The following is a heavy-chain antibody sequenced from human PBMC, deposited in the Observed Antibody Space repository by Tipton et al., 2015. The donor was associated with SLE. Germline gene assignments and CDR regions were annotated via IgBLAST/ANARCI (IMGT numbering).Heavy chain of an antibody. J-gene: IGHJ4*02. CDR2: IYHSGST. CDR1: GYSISGGYY. V-gene: IGHV4-38-2*02. D-gene: IGHD6-19*01. Sequence: LRLSCTVSGYSISGGYYWGWIRQPPGKGLEWIGSIYHSGSTYYNPSLKSRVTISVDTSKNQFSLKLSSVTAADTAVYYCAAVSSALWDFGYWGQGTLVTVSS. CDR3: AAVSSALWDFGY.